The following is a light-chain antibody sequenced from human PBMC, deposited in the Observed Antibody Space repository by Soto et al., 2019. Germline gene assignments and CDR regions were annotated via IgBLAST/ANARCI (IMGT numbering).Light chain of an antibody. J-gene: IGKJ3*01. CDR2: DAS. CDR1: QSISDS. CDR3: HHRINWRFT. Sequence: ELVLTQSPATLSLSPGDRATLSCRASQSISDSLAWFQQRPGQSPRLVIFDASNRATGIPPRFSGSGSGTDFTLTISSLEHEDFAVYYCHHRINWRFTFGPGTKVDIK. V-gene: IGKV3-11*01.